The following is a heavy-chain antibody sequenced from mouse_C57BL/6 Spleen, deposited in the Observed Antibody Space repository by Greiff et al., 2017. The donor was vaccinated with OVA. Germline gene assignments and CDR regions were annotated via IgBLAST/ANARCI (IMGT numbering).Heavy chain of an antibody. V-gene: IGHV1-15*01. CDR3: TRGDYDYDGGFAY. Sequence: QVHVKQSGAELVRPGASVTLSCKASGYTFTDYEMHWVKQTPVHGLEWIGAIDPETGGTAYNQKFKGKAILTADKSSSTAYMELRSLTSEDSAVYYCTRGDYDYDGGFAYWGQGTLVTVSA. J-gene: IGHJ3*01. D-gene: IGHD2-4*01. CDR2: IDPETGGT. CDR1: GYTFTDYE.